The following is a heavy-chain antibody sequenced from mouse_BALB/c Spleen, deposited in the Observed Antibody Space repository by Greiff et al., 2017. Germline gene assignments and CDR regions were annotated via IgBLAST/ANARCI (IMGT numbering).Heavy chain of an antibody. J-gene: IGHJ1*01. CDR1: GYAFSSSW. V-gene: IGHV1-82*01. CDR3: ASNSDWYFDV. CDR2: IYPGDGDT. Sequence: VQLQQSGPELVKPGASVKISCKASGYAFSSSWMNWVKQRPGQGLEWIGRIYPGDGDTNYNGKFKGKATLTADKSSSTAYMQLSSLTSVDSAVYFCASNSDWYFDVWGAGTTVTVSS. D-gene: IGHD4-1*01.